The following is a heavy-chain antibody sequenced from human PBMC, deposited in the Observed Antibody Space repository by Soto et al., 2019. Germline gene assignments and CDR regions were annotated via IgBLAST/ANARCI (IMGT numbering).Heavy chain of an antibody. D-gene: IGHD6-6*01. J-gene: IGHJ4*02. Sequence: GGSLRLSCVASGFTFSDYSMSWTRQAPGKGLEWLALIDSRGRTLSYADSVRGRFTISRDNAENSVYLQMDSLRADDTAVYYCARQAARNYIDSWGQGNSVTVSS. V-gene: IGHV3-11*01. CDR3: ARQAARNYIDS. CDR2: IDSRGRTL. CDR1: GFTFSDYS.